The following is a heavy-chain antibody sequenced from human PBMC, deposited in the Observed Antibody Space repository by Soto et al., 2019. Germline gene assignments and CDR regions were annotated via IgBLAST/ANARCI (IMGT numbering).Heavy chain of an antibody. CDR3: AKGRGSSWTIDY. CDR2: ISGSGGTS. Sequence: EVELSESGGGLVQPGGSLRLSCAASGFNFRSYAMSWVRRAPGKGLEWVSAISGSGGTSYFADSVRGRFTISRDNSKNTIYLQLSSLRVEDTAEYFCAKGRGSSWTIDYWGQGTLVTVSS. D-gene: IGHD6-13*01. V-gene: IGHV3-23*01. CDR1: GFNFRSYA. J-gene: IGHJ4*02.